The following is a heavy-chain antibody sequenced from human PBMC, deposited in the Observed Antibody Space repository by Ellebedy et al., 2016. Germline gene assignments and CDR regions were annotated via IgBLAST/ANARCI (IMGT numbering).Heavy chain of an antibody. CDR3: ARGNDYYGSGSYYNNGFDP. CDR1: GGSISSSNM. Sequence: SETLSLXXAVSGGSISSSNMWSGLRQPPGKGLEWIGEIYHSGSTNYTPSLKSRVTISVDTSKNQFSLKLSPVTAADTAVYYCARGNDYYGSGSYYNNGFDPWGQGTLVTVSS. J-gene: IGHJ5*02. CDR2: IYHSGST. V-gene: IGHV4-4*02. D-gene: IGHD3-10*01.